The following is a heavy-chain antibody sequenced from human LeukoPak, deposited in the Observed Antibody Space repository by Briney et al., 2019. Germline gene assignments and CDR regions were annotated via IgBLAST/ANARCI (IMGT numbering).Heavy chain of an antibody. V-gene: IGHV3-48*04. CDR3: ARDYYDSSGSYYFDY. CDR2: ISSSGSTI. J-gene: IGHJ4*02. Sequence: GGSLRLSCAASGFTFTNNFMSWVRQAPGKGLEWVSYISSSGSTIYYADSVKGRFTISRDNAKNSLYLQMNSLRAEDTAVYYCARDYYDSSGSYYFDYWGQGTLVTVSS. D-gene: IGHD3-22*01. CDR1: GFTFTNNF.